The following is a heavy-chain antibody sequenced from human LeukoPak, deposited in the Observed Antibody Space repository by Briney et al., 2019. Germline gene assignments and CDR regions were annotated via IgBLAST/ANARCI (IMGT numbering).Heavy chain of an antibody. D-gene: IGHD5-12*01. J-gene: IGHJ4*02. Sequence: SGPTLVKPTQTLTLTCTFSGFSLSTTVVGVGWIRQPPGKALEWLALIYWDDDNHYSPSLKSRLTITKDTPKNQVVLTMTNMDPVDTATYYCAHTGGYDSFDYWGQGTLVTVSS. CDR1: GFSLSTTVVG. CDR2: IYWDDDN. V-gene: IGHV2-5*02. CDR3: AHTGGYDSFDY.